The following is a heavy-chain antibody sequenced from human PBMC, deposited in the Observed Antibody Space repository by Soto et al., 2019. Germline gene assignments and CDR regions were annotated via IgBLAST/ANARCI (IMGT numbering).Heavy chain of an antibody. Sequence: LRLSCTTSGFSFASFALTWVRQAPGQGLEWVATIVGSDAKTHYADSVKGRFSISRDTSRNTVYLQMNNLRAGDTAIYYCAKWTYLDFWGQGTRVTVSS. CDR2: IVGSDAKT. V-gene: IGHV3-23*01. CDR3: AKWTYLDF. D-gene: IGHD5-12*01. CDR1: GFSFASFA. J-gene: IGHJ4*02.